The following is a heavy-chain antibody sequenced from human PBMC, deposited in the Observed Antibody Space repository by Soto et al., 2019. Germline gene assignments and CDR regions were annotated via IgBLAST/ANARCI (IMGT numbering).Heavy chain of an antibody. V-gene: IGHV4-39*07. J-gene: IGHJ4*02. CDR1: GGSISSSSYY. D-gene: IGHD3-22*01. CDR3: AREEALIVVPTGGIDYSFDY. CDR2: IYYSGST. Sequence: SETLSLTCTVSGGSISSSSYYWGWIRQPPGKGLEWIGSIYYSGSTYYNPSLKSRVAISVDTSKNQFSLTLTSVTAADTAVYFCAREEALIVVPTGGIDYSFDYWGQGTLVTVSS.